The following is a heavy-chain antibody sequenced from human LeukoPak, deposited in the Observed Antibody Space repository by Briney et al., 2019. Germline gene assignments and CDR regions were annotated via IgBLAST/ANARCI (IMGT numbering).Heavy chain of an antibody. CDR3: ARVQQLVSDWFDP. Sequence: GGSLRLSCAASGFTFSDYYMSWIRQAPGKGLEWVSYISSSGSTIYYADSVKGRFTISRDNAKNSLYLQMNSLRAEDTAVYYCARVQQLVSDWFDPWGQGTLVTVSS. CDR1: GFTFSDYY. D-gene: IGHD6-13*01. V-gene: IGHV3-11*04. CDR2: ISSSGSTI. J-gene: IGHJ5*02.